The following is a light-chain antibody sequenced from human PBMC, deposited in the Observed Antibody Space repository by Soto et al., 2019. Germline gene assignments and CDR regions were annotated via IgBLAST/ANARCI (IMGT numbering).Light chain of an antibody. CDR3: QQYNNYSPT. J-gene: IGKJ1*01. CDR2: DAS. Sequence: DIQMTQSPSTLSAYVGDRVTITCRASQSITNWVAWYQQKPGKAPKLLIYDASNLESGVPSRFIGGGSGTDFTLTVSSLQPYDFANYYCQQYNNYSPTFGQGTKVEV. V-gene: IGKV1-5*01. CDR1: QSITNW.